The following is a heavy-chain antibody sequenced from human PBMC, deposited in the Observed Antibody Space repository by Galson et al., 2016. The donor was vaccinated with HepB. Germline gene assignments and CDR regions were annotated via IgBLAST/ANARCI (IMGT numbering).Heavy chain of an antibody. V-gene: IGHV3-33*06. CDR3: AKNNGGKYYRCDQ. D-gene: IGHD1-26*01. CDR2: IWNDGSKK. J-gene: IGHJ4*02. CDR1: GFTFSNGG. Sequence: SLRLSCAASGFTFSNGGMHWVRQAPGKGLEWVAVIWNDGSKKYYADSVKGRFTISRDNSKNTLYLQMDSLRAEDTAMYYCAKNNGGKYYRCDQCGQGILVTVSS.